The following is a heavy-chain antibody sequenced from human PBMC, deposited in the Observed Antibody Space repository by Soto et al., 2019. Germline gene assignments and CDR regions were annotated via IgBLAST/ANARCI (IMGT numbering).Heavy chain of an antibody. CDR1: GGSISSYY. V-gene: IGHV4-59*08. D-gene: IGHD2-2*01. J-gene: IGHJ6*03. Sequence: QVQLQESGPGLVKPSETLSLTCTVSGGSISSYYWSWIRQPPGKGLEWIGYIYYSGSTNYNPSLKRRVTITGDTSKDQFSPKVSSVTAADTAVYYCARHGVGSSTSWGGGRYYYMDVWGKGTTVTVSS. CDR3: ARHGVGSSTSWGGGRYYYMDV. CDR2: IYYSGST.